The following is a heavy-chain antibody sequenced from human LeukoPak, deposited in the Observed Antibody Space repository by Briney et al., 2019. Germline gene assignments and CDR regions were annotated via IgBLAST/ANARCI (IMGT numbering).Heavy chain of an antibody. CDR3: ARAVGYSGFSDY. Sequence: PGGSLRLSCAASGFSISTYYMNWVRQAPGKGLEWVSYISGSSSKIYYADSVRGRSTISRDNAKNSLYLQMNSLRAEDTAVYYCARAVGYSGFSDYWGQGTLVTVSS. CDR1: GFSISTYY. D-gene: IGHD5-12*01. CDR2: ISGSSSKI. J-gene: IGHJ4*02. V-gene: IGHV3-48*04.